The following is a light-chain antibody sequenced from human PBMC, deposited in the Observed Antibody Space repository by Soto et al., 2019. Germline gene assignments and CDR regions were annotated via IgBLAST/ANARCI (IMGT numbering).Light chain of an antibody. J-gene: IGKJ1*01. CDR2: GAS. Sequence: EIVMTQSPATLSVSPGERATLSCRASQSVNTNLAWHQQKPGQAPRLLIYGASTRATGIPARFSGSGSGTEFTLTISSLQSEDFAIYYCQQFHNWPPWTFGQGTKVDIK. CDR3: QQFHNWPPWT. CDR1: QSVNTN. V-gene: IGKV3-15*01.